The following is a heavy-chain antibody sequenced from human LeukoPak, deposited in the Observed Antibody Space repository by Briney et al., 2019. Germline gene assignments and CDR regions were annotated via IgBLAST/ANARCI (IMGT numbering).Heavy chain of an antibody. CDR2: IDPSDSYT. CDR1: GYSFTSYW. CDR3: ARLGYCSGGSCYSAAWFDH. J-gene: IGHJ5*02. D-gene: IGHD2-15*01. Sequence: GEPLKISCKGSGYSFTSYWISWVRQMPVKGLEWMGRIDPSDSYTNYSPSFQGHVTISADKSISTAYLQWSSLKASGTAMYYCARLGYCSGGSCYSAAWFDHWGQGTLVTVSS. V-gene: IGHV5-10-1*01.